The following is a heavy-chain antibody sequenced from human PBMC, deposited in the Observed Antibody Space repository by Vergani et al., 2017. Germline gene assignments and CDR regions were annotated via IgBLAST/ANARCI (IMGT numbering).Heavy chain of an antibody. J-gene: IGHJ6*02. Sequence: EVQLLESGGGLVQPGGSLRLSCAASGFTFSSYAMSWVRQAPGKGLEWVSAISGSGGSTYYADSVKGRFTISRDNSKNTLYLQMNSLRAEDTAVYYCASPQYQLLGDYYYYGMDVWGQGTTVTVSS. CDR3: ASPQYQLLGDYYYYGMDV. V-gene: IGHV3-23*01. CDR2: ISGSGGST. CDR1: GFTFSSYA. D-gene: IGHD2-2*01.